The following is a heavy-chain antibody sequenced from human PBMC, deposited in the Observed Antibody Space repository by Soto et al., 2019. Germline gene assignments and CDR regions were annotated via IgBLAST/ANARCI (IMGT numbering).Heavy chain of an antibody. J-gene: IGHJ6*02. Sequence: EVQLVESGGGLVQPGGSLRLSCAASGFTFSDHYMDWVRQAPGKGLEWVGRTRNKANSYTTEYAASVKGRFTISRDDSKNSLYLQVNSLKTEDTAVYYCARDSTEDSSGYPYYYYGMDVWGQGTTVTVSS. V-gene: IGHV3-72*01. CDR2: TRNKANSYTT. D-gene: IGHD3-22*01. CDR1: GFTFSDHY. CDR3: ARDSTEDSSGYPYYYYGMDV.